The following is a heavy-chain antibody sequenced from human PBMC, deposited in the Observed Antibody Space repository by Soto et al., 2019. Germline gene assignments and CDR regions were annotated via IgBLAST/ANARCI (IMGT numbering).Heavy chain of an antibody. CDR3: ARDQLRPGILYSLGVLLPEYGL. D-gene: IGHD3-22*01. CDR1: GFAFSTFA. J-gene: IGHJ4*02. Sequence: PGGSLRLSCAASGFAFSTFAMTWVRQAPGKGLEWVAAISVSGNNAYYADSVKGRFTISRDNSQNSVFLQMSSLRADDTDVYYCARDQLRPGILYSLGVLLPEYGLWGQGTLVTVSS. CDR2: ISVSGNNA. V-gene: IGHV3-23*01.